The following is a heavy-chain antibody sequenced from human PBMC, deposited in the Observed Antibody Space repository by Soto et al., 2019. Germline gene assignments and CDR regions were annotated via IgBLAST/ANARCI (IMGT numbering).Heavy chain of an antibody. CDR3: ARASLRSFDS. CDR2: IWYDGSFK. Sequence: PGWSLRLSCAASGFTFSSYGMHWVRQAPGKGQEWVAVIWYDGSFKYYLDSVKGRFTISRDNSKNTLYLQMNSLRAEDTAVYYCARASLRSFDSRGQRTLVTVSS. CDR1: GFTFSSYG. J-gene: IGHJ4*02. V-gene: IGHV3-33*01. D-gene: IGHD6-19*01.